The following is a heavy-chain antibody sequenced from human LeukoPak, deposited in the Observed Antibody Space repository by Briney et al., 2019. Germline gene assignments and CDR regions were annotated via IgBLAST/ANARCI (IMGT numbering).Heavy chain of an antibody. CDR1: GGSISSGSYY. D-gene: IGHD1-1*01. V-gene: IGHV4-61*02. Sequence: PSETLSLTCTVSGGSISSGSYYWSWIRQPAGKGLEWIGRIYTSGSTNYNPSLKSRVTISVDTSKNQFSLKLSSVTAADTAVYYCARRATGRRAYFDYWGQGTLVTVSS. J-gene: IGHJ4*02. CDR2: IYTSGST. CDR3: ARRATGRRAYFDY.